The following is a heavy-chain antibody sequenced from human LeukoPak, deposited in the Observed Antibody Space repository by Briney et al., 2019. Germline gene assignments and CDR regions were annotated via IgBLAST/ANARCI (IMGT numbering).Heavy chain of an antibody. D-gene: IGHD3-22*01. V-gene: IGHV4-4*07. CDR2: IYPCGRT. J-gene: IGHJ4*02. CDR3: ATRYYDRGGYRLFDY. CDR1: GLPIWRHY. Sequence: SDTLSLPCTVSGLPIWRHYWRWIRPPAGKALEGFGRIYPCGRTNYHPSLKSRVAMSLDTSKNQFSMKLSSVTAADTAVYYCATRYYDRGGYRLFDYWGQATLVTV.